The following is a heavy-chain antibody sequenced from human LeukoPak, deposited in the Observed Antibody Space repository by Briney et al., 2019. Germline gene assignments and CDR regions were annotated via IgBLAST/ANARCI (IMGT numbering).Heavy chain of an antibody. J-gene: IGHJ4*02. D-gene: IGHD6-13*01. CDR2: ISYGGSNK. Sequence: GGSLRLSCAASGFTFSGYAMHWVRQAPGKGLEWVAVISYGGSNKYYADSVKGRFTISRDNSKNTLYLQMNSLRAEDTAVYYCAKVGPAAAASDYWGQGTLVTVSS. CDR3: AKVGPAAAASDY. CDR1: GFTFSGYA. V-gene: IGHV3-30-3*01.